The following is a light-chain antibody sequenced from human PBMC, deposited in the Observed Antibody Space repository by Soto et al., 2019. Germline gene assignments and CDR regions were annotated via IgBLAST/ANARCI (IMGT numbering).Light chain of an antibody. CDR2: GAS. Sequence: DIQMAQSPSSLSASIGDRVTITCRASQGISEYLAWYQQRPGNAPNLLIYGASILQSGVPSRFSGSGSGTHFTLTISSLQPEDVATYYCQQAYTFPRTFGQGTK. CDR1: QGISEY. V-gene: IGKV1-27*01. CDR3: QQAYTFPRT. J-gene: IGKJ1*01.